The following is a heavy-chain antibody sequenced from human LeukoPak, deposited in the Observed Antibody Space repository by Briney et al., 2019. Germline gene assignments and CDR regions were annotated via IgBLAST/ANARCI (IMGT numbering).Heavy chain of an antibody. V-gene: IGHV4-34*01. CDR2: MNHSGSI. D-gene: IGHD3-9*01. CDR3: ARGPEYYDILTGYYSAEYFQH. Sequence: SETLSLTCAVHGGSFSGYYWSWIRQPPGKGLERIGEMNHSGSINYNPSLKSRVTISVDTSKNQFSLKLSSVTAADTAVYYCARGPEYYDILTGYYSAEYFQHWGQGTLVTVSS. J-gene: IGHJ1*01. CDR1: GGSFSGYY.